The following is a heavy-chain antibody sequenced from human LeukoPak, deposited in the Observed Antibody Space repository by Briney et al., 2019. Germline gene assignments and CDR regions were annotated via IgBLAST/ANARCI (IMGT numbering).Heavy chain of an antibody. J-gene: IGHJ4*02. V-gene: IGHV3-30*03. Sequence: SGGSLRLSCAASGFTFNNYGMHWVRQAPGKGLEWVAVISYDGSNKYYADSVKGRFTISRDNSKNTLYLQMNSLRAEDTAVYYCARVSTAVSLAIDYWGQGTLVTVST. CDR1: GFTFNNYG. D-gene: IGHD6-13*01. CDR3: ARVSTAVSLAIDY. CDR2: ISYDGSNK.